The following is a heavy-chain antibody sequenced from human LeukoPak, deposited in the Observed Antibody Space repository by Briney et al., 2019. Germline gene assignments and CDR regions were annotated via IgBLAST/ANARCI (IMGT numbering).Heavy chain of an antibody. Sequence: PSETLSLTRTVSGDSFSSHYWTWIRQPPGKGLEWIGYISYIGSTNYNPSLKSRVTISIDTSKNQFSLKLTSVTAADTAVYYCARDLVTVTKGFDIWGQGTMVSVSS. CDR2: ISYIGST. CDR1: GDSFSSHY. D-gene: IGHD4-17*01. V-gene: IGHV4-59*11. J-gene: IGHJ3*02. CDR3: ARDLVTVTKGFDI.